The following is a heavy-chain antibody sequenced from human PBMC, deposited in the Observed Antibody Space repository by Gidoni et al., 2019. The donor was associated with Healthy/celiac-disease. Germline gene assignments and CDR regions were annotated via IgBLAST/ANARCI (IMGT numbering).Heavy chain of an antibody. D-gene: IGHD3-10*01. CDR1: GFTFRTYG. V-gene: IGHV3-7*01. J-gene: IGHJ4*02. Sequence: EVQLVESGGGLVQPGGSLGLSCAASGFTFRTYGMSWVRQAPGKGLEWVANIKQDGSEKYYVDSVKGRFTISRDNAKNSLYLQMNSLRAEDTAVYYCARAPVMVRGVIIGYYFDYWGQGTLVTVSS. CDR2: IKQDGSEK. CDR3: ARAPVMVRGVIIGYYFDY.